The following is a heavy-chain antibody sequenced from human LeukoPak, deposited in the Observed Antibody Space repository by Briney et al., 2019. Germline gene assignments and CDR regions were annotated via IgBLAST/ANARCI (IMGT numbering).Heavy chain of an antibody. V-gene: IGHV1-18*01. CDR1: GYTFTSYG. Sequence: ASVTVSCKASGYTFTSYGISWVRQAPGQGLEWMGWISAYNGNTNYAQKLQGRVTMTTDTSTSTAYMELRSLRSDDTAVYYCARGSLTWYYYDSSGYVYWGQGTLVTVSS. J-gene: IGHJ4*02. CDR2: ISAYNGNT. D-gene: IGHD3-22*01. CDR3: ARGSLTWYYYDSSGYVY.